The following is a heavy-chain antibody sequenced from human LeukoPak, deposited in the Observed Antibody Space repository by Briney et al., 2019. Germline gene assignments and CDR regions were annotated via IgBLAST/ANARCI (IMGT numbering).Heavy chain of an antibody. CDR1: GGSISSYY. CDR2: IYYSGST. Sequence: PSETLSLTYTVSGGSISSYYWSWIRQPPGRGLEWIGYIYYSGSTNYNPSLKSRVTISVDTSKNQFSLKLSSVTAADTAVYYCARGAVADDYWGQGTLVTVSS. CDR3: ARGAVADDY. J-gene: IGHJ4*02. V-gene: IGHV4-59*01. D-gene: IGHD6-19*01.